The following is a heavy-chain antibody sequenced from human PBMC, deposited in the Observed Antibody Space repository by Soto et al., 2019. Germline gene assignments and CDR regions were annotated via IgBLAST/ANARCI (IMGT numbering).Heavy chain of an antibody. Sequence: SETLSLTCAVYGGSFSGYYWSWIRQPPGKGLEWIGEINHSGSTNYNPSLKSRVTISVDTSKNQFSLKLSSVTAADTAVYYCARVNRIAALTAKQYYFDYWGQGTLVTVSS. CDR1: GGSFSGYY. CDR3: ARVNRIAALTAKQYYFDY. D-gene: IGHD6-6*01. CDR2: INHSGST. J-gene: IGHJ4*02. V-gene: IGHV4-34*01.